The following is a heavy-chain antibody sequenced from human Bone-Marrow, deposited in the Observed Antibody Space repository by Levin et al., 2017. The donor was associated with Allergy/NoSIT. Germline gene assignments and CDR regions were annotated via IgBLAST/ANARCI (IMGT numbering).Heavy chain of an antibody. D-gene: IGHD3-22*01. J-gene: IGHJ4*02. CDR2: ITGGGDNT. CDR3: AKDRRGYAFAVVGFFFDY. CDR1: GFTFSSYA. Sequence: GGSLRLSCAASGFTFSSYAMSWVRRAPGKGLEWVSGITGGGDNTYYADSVKGRFTISRDNSKNTLYLQMNSLRAEDSAMYYCAKDRRGYAFAVVGFFFDYWGQGALVTVSS. V-gene: IGHV3-23*01.